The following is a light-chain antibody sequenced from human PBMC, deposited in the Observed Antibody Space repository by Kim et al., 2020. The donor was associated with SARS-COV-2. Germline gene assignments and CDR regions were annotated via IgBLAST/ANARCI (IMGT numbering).Light chain of an antibody. V-gene: IGKV3-20*01. J-gene: IGKJ2*01. CDR1: QSVRSNF. Sequence: EIVLTQSPGTLSLSPGERATLSCRASQSVRSNFLAWYQQKPGQAPRLLMYGASSRASGVPDRFSGSGSGTDFTLTISRLEPEDFAVYYCQQYGASPPYTFGQGTKVEI. CDR3: QQYGASPPYT. CDR2: GAS.